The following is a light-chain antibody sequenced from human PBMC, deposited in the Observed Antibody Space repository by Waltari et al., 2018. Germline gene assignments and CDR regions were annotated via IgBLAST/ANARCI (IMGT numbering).Light chain of an antibody. CDR1: QSVSSNS. J-gene: IGKJ2*01. CDR2: AAY. V-gene: IGKV3-20*01. CDR3: QQYGSSPLYT. Sequence: ELVLTQSPGTLSLSPGERATLSCRASQSVSSNSLAWYQQKPGQAPRLLIYAAYSRATGIPDRFSGSGSETDFTLTISRLEPEDFAVYYCQQYGSSPLYTFGQGTKLEI.